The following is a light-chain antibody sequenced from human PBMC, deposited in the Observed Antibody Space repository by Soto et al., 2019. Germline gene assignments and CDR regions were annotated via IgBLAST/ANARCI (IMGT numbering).Light chain of an antibody. V-gene: IGLV2-11*01. CDR2: DVN. J-gene: IGLJ2*01. CDR1: TSEVGASNY. Sequence: QSVLTQPRSVSGSLGQSVTISCTGTTSEVGASNYFSWYQHYPGEAPKLMLCDVNQRPSGVPERFSGSKSGNTASLTISGLRADDEAYYYCCSYGGTSTGVFGGGTQLAVL. CDR3: CSYGGTSTGV.